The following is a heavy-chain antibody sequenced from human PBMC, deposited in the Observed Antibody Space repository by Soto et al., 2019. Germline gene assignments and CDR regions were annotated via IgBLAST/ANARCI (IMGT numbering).Heavy chain of an antibody. J-gene: IGHJ4*02. CDR1: GFTFSSYW. Sequence: EVQLVESGGGLVQPGGSLRLSCAASGFTFSSYWMHWVRQAPGKGLVWVSRINSDGGSTSYADSVKGRFTISRDNAKNTLYLQMNSLRAEDTAVYYCAVAVAGPTAICYWGQGTLVTVSS. D-gene: IGHD6-19*01. CDR2: INSDGGST. V-gene: IGHV3-74*01. CDR3: AVAVAGPTAICY.